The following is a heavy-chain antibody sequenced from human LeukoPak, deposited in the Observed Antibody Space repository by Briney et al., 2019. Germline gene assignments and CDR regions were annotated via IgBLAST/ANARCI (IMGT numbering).Heavy chain of an antibody. CDR1: GGSISSYY. V-gene: IGHV4-4*07. CDR3: ARDCYGSGSYYGIYYYMDV. CDR2: IYTSGST. Sequence: SETLSLTCTVSGGSISSYYWSWIRQPAGKGLEWIGRIYTSGSTNYNPSLKSRVTMSVDTSKNQFSLKLSSVTAADTAVYYCARDCYGSGSYYGIYYYMDVWGKGTTVTISS. D-gene: IGHD3-10*01. J-gene: IGHJ6*03.